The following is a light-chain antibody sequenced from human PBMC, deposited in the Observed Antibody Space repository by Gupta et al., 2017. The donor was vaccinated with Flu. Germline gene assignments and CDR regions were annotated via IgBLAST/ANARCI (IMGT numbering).Light chain of an antibody. CDR1: SSNIGSHT. CDR2: KNN. V-gene: IGLV1-44*01. CDR3: AAWDDSRLRV. Sequence: QSVLTQPPSASGTPGQRVTISCSGSSSNIGSHTVSWYQQLPGTAPKLLIYKNNQRPSGVPDRFSGSKSGTSASLAISGLQAEDAADYYCAAWDDSRLRVFGGGTKVTVL. J-gene: IGLJ3*02.